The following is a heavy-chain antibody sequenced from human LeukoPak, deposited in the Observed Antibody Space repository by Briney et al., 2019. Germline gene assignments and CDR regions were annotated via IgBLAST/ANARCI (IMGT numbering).Heavy chain of an antibody. V-gene: IGHV3-30*04. J-gene: IGHJ3*02. CDR3: ARDRSGYYNHELDI. D-gene: IGHD3-9*01. Sequence: PGGSLRLSCAASGFTFSSYAMHWVRQAPGKGLEWVAVISYDGSNKYYADSVKGRFTISRDNSKNTLYLQMNSLRAEDTAVYYCARDRSGYYNHELDIWGQGTMVTVSS. CDR2: ISYDGSNK. CDR1: GFTFSSYA.